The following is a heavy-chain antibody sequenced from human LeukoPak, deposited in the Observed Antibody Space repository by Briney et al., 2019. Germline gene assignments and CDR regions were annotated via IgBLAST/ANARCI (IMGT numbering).Heavy chain of an antibody. Sequence: SQTLSLTCAVSGGSISSGGYSWSWIRQPPGKGLEWIGYIYHSGSTYYNPSLKSRVTIPVDRSKNQFSLKLSSVTAADTAVYYCASNYYDSSGYYILPSDWGQGTLVTVSS. D-gene: IGHD3-22*01. J-gene: IGHJ4*02. V-gene: IGHV4-30-2*01. CDR2: IYHSGST. CDR3: ASNYYDSSGYYILPSD. CDR1: GGSISSGGYS.